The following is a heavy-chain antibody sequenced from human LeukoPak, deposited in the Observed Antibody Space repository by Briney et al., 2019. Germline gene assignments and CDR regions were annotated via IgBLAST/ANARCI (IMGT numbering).Heavy chain of an antibody. CDR3: ARGQYCSSTSCYYYYMDV. CDR1: GGSISSYY. V-gene: IGHV4-59*01. CDR2: IYYSGST. D-gene: IGHD2-2*01. J-gene: IGHJ6*03. Sequence: SETLSLTCTVSGGSISSYYWSWIRQPPGKGLEWIGYIYYSGSTNYNPSLKSRATISVDTSKNQFSLKLSSVTAADTAVYYCARGQYCSSTSCYYYYMDVWGRGTTVTVSS.